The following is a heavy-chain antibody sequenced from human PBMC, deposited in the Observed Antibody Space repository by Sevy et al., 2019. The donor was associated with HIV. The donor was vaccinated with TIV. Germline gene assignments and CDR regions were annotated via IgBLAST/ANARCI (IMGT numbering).Heavy chain of an antibody. V-gene: IGHV3-21*01. CDR1: GFTFSSYS. D-gene: IGHD6-19*01. CDR2: ISSSSSYI. CDR3: ARVRRAVAATGYFDY. J-gene: IGHJ4*02. Sequence: GGSLRLSCAASGFTFSSYSMNWVRQAPGKGLEWVSSISSSSSYIYYADSVKGRFTISRDNAKNSLYLQMNSLRAEDTAVYYCARVRRAVAATGYFDYWGQGTLVTVSS.